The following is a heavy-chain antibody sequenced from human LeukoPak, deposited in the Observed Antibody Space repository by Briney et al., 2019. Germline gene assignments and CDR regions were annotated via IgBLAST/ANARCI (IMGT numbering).Heavy chain of an antibody. V-gene: IGHV1-18*01. J-gene: IGHJ4*02. CDR3: VREEELIRGFISLAY. CDR1: GYTFTTYG. CDR2: ISAYSGDT. D-gene: IGHD3-10*01. Sequence: GASVRVSCKASGYTFTTYGISWVRQAPGQGPEWMGWISAYSGDTKYAQNVQGRVTMTRDTSTSTAYMELRSLSSDDTAVYYCVREEELIRGFISLAYWGQGSLVTVSS.